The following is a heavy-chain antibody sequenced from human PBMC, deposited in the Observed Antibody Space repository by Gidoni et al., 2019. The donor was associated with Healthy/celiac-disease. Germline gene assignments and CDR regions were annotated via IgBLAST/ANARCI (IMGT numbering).Heavy chain of an antibody. CDR1: GYTFTNYY. J-gene: IGHJ6*02. CDR3: ARDLVTTVTTSHFYMDV. V-gene: IGHV1-46*01. D-gene: IGHD4-17*01. Sequence: QVQLVQSGAEVKKPGASVTGSCKASGYTFTNYYIHWVRQAPGQGLEWMGIINPSGGSTSYAQKFQGRVTMTRDTSTSTVYMELSSLRSEDTAVYYCARDLVTTVTTSHFYMDVWGQGTTVTVSS. CDR2: INPSGGST.